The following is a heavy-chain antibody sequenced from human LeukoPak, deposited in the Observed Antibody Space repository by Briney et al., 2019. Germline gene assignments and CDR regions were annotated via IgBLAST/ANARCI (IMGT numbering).Heavy chain of an antibody. V-gene: IGHV4-34*01. D-gene: IGHD4-11*01. CDR3: ARLTTNYYYYMDV. Sequence: SETLSLTRAVYGGSFSGYYWSWIRQPPGKGLEWIGEINHSGSTNYNPSLKSRVTISVDTSKNQFSLKLSSVTAADTAVYYCARLTTNYYYYMDVWGKGTTVTVSS. CDR1: GGSFSGYY. CDR2: INHSGST. J-gene: IGHJ6*03.